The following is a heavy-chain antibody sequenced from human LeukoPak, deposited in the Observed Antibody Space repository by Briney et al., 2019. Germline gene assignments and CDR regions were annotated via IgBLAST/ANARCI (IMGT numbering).Heavy chain of an antibody. CDR1: GGSIDSGGYH. CDR2: IKATGST. V-gene: IGHV4-61*02. CDR3: ARGFGYGSGDYSWFDS. J-gene: IGHJ3*01. Sequence: SETLSLTCSVSGGSIDSGGYHWNWIRQSPGKGLECIGRIKATGSTTYNPSLKGRVTILLDKPKNQFSLTLTSVTAADTAVYYCARGFGYGSGDYSWFDSWGQGTVVSVSS. D-gene: IGHD3-10*01.